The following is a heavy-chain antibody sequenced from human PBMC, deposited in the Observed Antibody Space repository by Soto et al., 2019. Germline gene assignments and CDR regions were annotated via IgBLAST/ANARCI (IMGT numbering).Heavy chain of an antibody. J-gene: IGHJ4*02. Sequence: EGSLRLSCAASGFTFSSYAMNWVRQAPGTGLEWVSAISSSGDSTYYADSVQGRFTISRDNSKNTLYLQRNSLRADATPLLCCAKDGGSGTYCEYWRKGALVTASS. V-gene: IGHV3-23*01. CDR1: GFTFSSYA. CDR3: AKDGGSGTYCEY. D-gene: IGHD2-15*01. CDR2: ISSSGDST.